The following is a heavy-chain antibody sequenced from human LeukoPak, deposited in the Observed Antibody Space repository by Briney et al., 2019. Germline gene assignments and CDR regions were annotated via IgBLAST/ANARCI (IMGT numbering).Heavy chain of an antibody. CDR2: MNPNSGNT. V-gene: IGHV1-8*01. D-gene: IGHD3-10*01. CDR3: ATGVRWVYKDFDD. Sequence: GASVKASCKASGYIFTSFDINWVRQATGQGLEWMGWMNPNSGNTGYAQKFQGRVTMTRNTPISTAYMEVSTLVYEGTVDCDFATGVRWVYKDFDDWGKGTMVTVSS. CDR1: GYIFTSFD. J-gene: IGHJ4*01.